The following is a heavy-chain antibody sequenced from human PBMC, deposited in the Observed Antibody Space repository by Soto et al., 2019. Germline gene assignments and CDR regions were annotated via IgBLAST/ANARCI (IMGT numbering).Heavy chain of an antibody. D-gene: IGHD6-19*01. V-gene: IGHV5-51*01. Sequence: LGESLKISCKGSGYSFTSDWIGCVRQIPGKGLEWMGIIYPGDSDTRYSPSFQGQVTISADKSINTAYLQWSSLKAADTAMYYCARAYTSGWYYSDYWGQGTLVTVPS. CDR2: IYPGDSDT. CDR3: ARAYTSGWYYSDY. J-gene: IGHJ4*02. CDR1: GYSFTSDW.